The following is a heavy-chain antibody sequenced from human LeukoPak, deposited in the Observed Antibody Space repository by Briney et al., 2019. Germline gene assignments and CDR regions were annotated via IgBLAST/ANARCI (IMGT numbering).Heavy chain of an antibody. CDR3: ARQGFFWSGYRLPPRRYFDY. CDR1: GGSISSSSYY. D-gene: IGHD3-3*01. J-gene: IGHJ4*02. Sequence: SETLSLTCTVSGGSISSSSYYWGWIRQPPGKGLEWIGSIYYSGSTYYNPSLKSRVTISVDTSKDQFSLKLSSVTAADTAVYYCARQGFFWSGYRLPPRRYFDYWGQGTLVTVS. V-gene: IGHV4-39*01. CDR2: IYYSGST.